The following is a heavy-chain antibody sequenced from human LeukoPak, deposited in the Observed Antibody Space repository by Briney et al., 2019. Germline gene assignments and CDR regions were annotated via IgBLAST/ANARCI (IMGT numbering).Heavy chain of an antibody. Sequence: PGRSLRLSCAASGFTFSSYAMHWVRQAPGKGLEWVAVISYDGSNKYYADSVKGRFTISRDNSKNTLYLQMNSLRAEDTAVYYCAKDLLRYSSSWYVGVFDYWGQGTLVTVSS. CDR2: ISYDGSNK. CDR1: GFTFSSYA. V-gene: IGHV3-30-3*02. D-gene: IGHD6-13*01. J-gene: IGHJ4*02. CDR3: AKDLLRYSSSWYVGVFDY.